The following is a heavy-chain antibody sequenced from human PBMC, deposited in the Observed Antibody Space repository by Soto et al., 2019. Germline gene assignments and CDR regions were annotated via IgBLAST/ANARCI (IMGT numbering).Heavy chain of an antibody. Sequence: QVQLVESGGGVVQPGRSLRLSCAASGFTFSSYAMHWVRQAPGKGLEWVAVISYDGSNKYYADSVKGRFTISRDNSKNTLYLQMNSLRAEDTAVYYCARGYCSGGSSCYYYYGMDVWGQGTTVTVSS. CDR3: ARGYCSGGSSCYYYYGMDV. CDR1: GFTFSSYA. D-gene: IGHD2-15*01. J-gene: IGHJ6*02. V-gene: IGHV3-30-3*01. CDR2: ISYDGSNK.